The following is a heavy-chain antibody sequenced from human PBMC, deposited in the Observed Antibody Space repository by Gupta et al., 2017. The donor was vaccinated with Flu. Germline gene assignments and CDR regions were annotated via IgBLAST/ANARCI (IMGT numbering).Heavy chain of an antibody. CDR3: VRDMSGVGSTYYFDY. D-gene: IGHD1-26*01. CDR2: MSGSSSDT. Sequence: QVHLVESGGGLVKPGGSLRLSCSASGFTFSGYYMSWIRQAPGGGLEWISYMSGSSSDTNYADSVKGRFTSSRDNAKSSLYLQMNSLRAEDTAVYYCVRDMSGVGSTYYFDYWGRGTLVTVSS. CDR1: GFTFSGYY. V-gene: IGHV3-11*05. J-gene: IGHJ4*02.